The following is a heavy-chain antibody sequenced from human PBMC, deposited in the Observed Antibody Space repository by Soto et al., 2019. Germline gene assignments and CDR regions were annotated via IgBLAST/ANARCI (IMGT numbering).Heavy chain of an antibody. Sequence: PGESLKISCKGSGYSFTSYWISWVRQMPGKGLEWMGRIDPSDSYTNYSPSFQGHVTISADKSISTAYLQWSSLKASDTAMYYCARHTLNSSGWTYYYYGMDVWGQGTTVTLSS. CDR1: GYSFTSYW. J-gene: IGHJ6*02. V-gene: IGHV5-10-1*01. CDR2: IDPSDSYT. D-gene: IGHD6-19*01. CDR3: ARHTLNSSGWTYYYYGMDV.